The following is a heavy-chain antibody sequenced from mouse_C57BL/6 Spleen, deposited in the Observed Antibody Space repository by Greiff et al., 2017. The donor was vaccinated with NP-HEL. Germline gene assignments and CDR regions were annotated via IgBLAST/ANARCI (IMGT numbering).Heavy chain of an antibody. CDR3: ARRGYYGYDHYFDY. CDR1: GYAFSSYW. CDR2: IYPGDGDT. D-gene: IGHD2-2*01. V-gene: IGHV1-80*01. J-gene: IGHJ2*01. Sequence: VQLQQSGAELVKPGASVKISCKASGYAFSSYWMNWVKQRPGKGLEWIGQIYPGDGDTNYNGKFKGKATLTADKSSSTAYMQLSSLTSEDSAVYFCARRGYYGYDHYFDYWGQGTTLTVSS.